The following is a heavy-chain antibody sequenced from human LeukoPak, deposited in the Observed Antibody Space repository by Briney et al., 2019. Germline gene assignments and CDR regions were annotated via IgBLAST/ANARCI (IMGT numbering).Heavy chain of an antibody. J-gene: IGHJ5*01. CDR1: GFTFSSYE. CDR3: AKGYRNRLLILLDS. Sequence: PGGSLRPSCAASGFTFSSYEMHWVRQAPGKGLEWVSYISSSGSTIYYADSVKGRLTITRDNSKNTLYLQMNSLRAADTAVYYCAKGYRNRLLILLDSWGQGTLVTVSS. CDR2: ISSSGSTI. D-gene: IGHD3-16*01. V-gene: IGHV3-48*03.